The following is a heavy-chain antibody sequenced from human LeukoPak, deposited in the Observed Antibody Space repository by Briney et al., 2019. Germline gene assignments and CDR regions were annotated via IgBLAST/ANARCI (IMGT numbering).Heavy chain of an antibody. D-gene: IGHD1-26*01. V-gene: IGHV3-15*01. Sequence: PGGSLRLSWGASGFTFKNEWMSWVRQAPGKGLEWVGRIKSKSDGWTTDYAAPVKGRFTISRDDSKNTLYLQMNSLKTEDTAVYYCTTDRGRTELPLFASWGQGTLVTVSS. J-gene: IGHJ5*01. CDR2: IKSKSDGWTT. CDR3: TTDRGRTELPLFAS. CDR1: GFTFKNEW.